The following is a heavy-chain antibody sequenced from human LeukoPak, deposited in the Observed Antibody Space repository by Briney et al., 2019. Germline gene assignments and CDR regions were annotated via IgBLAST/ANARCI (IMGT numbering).Heavy chain of an antibody. CDR1: GGSIDRSSYY. J-gene: IGHJ5*02. Sequence: SETLSLTCTVSGGSIDRSSYYWGWIRQPPGKGLEWIGSIYYSGNTYYNSSLKCRITISVNTTKNQVALKLSSVTAADTAVYYCARVRGPDGWFAPWGQGTLVSVSS. CDR3: ARVRGPDGWFAP. V-gene: IGHV4-39*01. CDR2: IYYSGNT.